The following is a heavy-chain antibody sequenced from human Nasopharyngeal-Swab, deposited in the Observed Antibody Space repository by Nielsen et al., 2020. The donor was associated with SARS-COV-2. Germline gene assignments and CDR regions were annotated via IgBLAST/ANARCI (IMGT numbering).Heavy chain of an antibody. CDR1: GYTFTSYG. V-gene: IGHV1-58*02. Sequence: SVKVSCKASGYTFTSYGISWVRQAPGQGLEWIGWIVVGSGNTNYAQKFQERVTITRDTSTSTAYMELSSLRSEDTAVYYCAAYSSGPYYYYYGMDVWGQGTTVTVSS. CDR2: IVVGSGNT. CDR3: AAYSSGPYYYYYGMDV. J-gene: IGHJ6*02. D-gene: IGHD4-11*01.